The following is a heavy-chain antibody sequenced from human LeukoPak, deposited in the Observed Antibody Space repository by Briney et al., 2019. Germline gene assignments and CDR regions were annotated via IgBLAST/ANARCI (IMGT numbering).Heavy chain of an antibody. Sequence: GSLRLSCVASGFTFSNYGMHWVRQAPGKGLEWVAIIWYDGSKKYYADSVKGRFTISRDSSKNTLYLQMNSLRAEDTAVYYCARGSFGFDSWGQGTLVTVSS. CDR1: GFTFSNYG. D-gene: IGHD3-10*01. J-gene: IGHJ4*02. V-gene: IGHV3-33*01. CDR2: IWYDGSKK. CDR3: ARGSFGFDS.